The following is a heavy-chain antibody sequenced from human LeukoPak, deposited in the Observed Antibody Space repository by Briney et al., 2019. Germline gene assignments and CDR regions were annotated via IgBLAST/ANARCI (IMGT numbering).Heavy chain of an antibody. CDR3: TRTGYCSAGSCYYWFGP. V-gene: IGHV1-2*02. J-gene: IGHJ5*02. D-gene: IGHD2-15*01. CDR1: GYSFTDFH. CDR2: IDPNSGGI. Sequence: ASVKVSCKASGYSFTDFHIHWVRQAPGEGPEWMGWIDPNSGGINYAQNFQGRVTMTRDTSISTAYMELSGLRSDDTAVYYCTRTGYCSAGSCYYWFGPWGQGTLVTVSS.